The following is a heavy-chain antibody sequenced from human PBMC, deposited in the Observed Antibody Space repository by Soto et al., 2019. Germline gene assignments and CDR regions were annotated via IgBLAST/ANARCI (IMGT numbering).Heavy chain of an antibody. D-gene: IGHD3-22*01. CDR2: IWYDGSNK. V-gene: IGHV3-33*01. Sequence: QVQLVESGGGVVQPGRSLRLSCAASGFTFSSYGMHWVRQAPGKGLEWVAVIWYDGSNKYYADSVKGRFTISRDNSKNTLYMQMNSLRAEDTALYYCARDSDDYYYDSSGYLYWGQGTLVTVSS. CDR1: GFTFSSYG. CDR3: ARDSDDYYYDSSGYLY. J-gene: IGHJ4*02.